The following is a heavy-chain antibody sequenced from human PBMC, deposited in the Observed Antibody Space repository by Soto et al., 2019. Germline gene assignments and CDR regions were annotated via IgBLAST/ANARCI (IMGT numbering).Heavy chain of an antibody. D-gene: IGHD6-19*01. CDR1: GGSISSSY. Sequence: SETLSLPCTVSGGSISSSYWSWIRQPPGKGLEWIGYIYYSGSTYYNPSLKSRVTISVDTSKNQFSLKLSSVTAADTAVYYCARKRIAVASYYYYGMDFWGQGTTVTVAS. V-gene: IGHV4-59*04. CDR2: IYYSGST. CDR3: ARKRIAVASYYYYGMDF. J-gene: IGHJ6*02.